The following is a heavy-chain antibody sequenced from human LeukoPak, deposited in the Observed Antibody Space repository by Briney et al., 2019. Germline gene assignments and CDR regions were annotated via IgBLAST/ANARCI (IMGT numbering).Heavy chain of an antibody. CDR3: AKDIHHYPEYFQH. CDR2: ISGSGGST. J-gene: IGHJ1*01. Sequence: GGSLRLSCAASGFTVSSNYMSWVRQAPGKGLEWVSAISGSGGSTYYADSVKGRFTISRDNSKNTLYLQMNSLRAEDTAVYYCAKDIHHYPEYFQHWGQGTLVTVSS. D-gene: IGHD1-26*01. CDR1: GFTVSSNY. V-gene: IGHV3-23*01.